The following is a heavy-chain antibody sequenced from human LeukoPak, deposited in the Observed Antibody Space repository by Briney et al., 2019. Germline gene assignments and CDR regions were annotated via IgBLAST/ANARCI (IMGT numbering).Heavy chain of an antibody. D-gene: IGHD1-26*01. J-gene: IGHJ1*01. CDR3: ARAGALRGNFQH. Sequence: SETLSLTCTVSGGSISSYYWSWIRQPPGKGLEWIGYIYYSGSTNYNPSLKSRVTISVDTSKNQFSLKLSSVTAADTAVYYCARAGALRGNFQHWGQGTLVTVSS. V-gene: IGHV4-59*01. CDR2: IYYSGST. CDR1: GGSISSYY.